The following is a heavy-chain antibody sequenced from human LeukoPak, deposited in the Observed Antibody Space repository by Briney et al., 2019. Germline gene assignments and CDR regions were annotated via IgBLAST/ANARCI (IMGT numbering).Heavy chain of an antibody. V-gene: IGHV3-64*01. D-gene: IGHD1-14*01. Sequence: PGGSLRPSCTASGFALGSFAMHWVRQGAGKRLEYISAISVNGNTTYYDTSVTGRFVISRDNSRNKLYLQMGRLRPEDTAMYFCVRGGASGIDYWGRGALVTVS. CDR1: GFALGSFA. J-gene: IGHJ4*02. CDR2: ISVNGNTT. CDR3: VRGGASGIDY.